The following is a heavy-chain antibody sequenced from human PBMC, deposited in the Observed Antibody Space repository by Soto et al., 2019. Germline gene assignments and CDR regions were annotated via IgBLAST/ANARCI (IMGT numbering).Heavy chain of an antibody. CDR3: AKDLLRFLEWLPDSQVFDY. CDR2: ISYDGSNK. CDR1: GFTFSSYG. Sequence: QVQLVESGGGVIQPGRSLRLSCAASGFTFSSYGMHWVRQAPGKGLEWVAVISYDGSNKYYADSVKGRFTISRDNSKNTLYLQMNSLRAEDTAVYYCAKDLLRFLEWLPDSQVFDYWGQGTLVIVSS. J-gene: IGHJ4*02. V-gene: IGHV3-30*18. D-gene: IGHD3-3*01.